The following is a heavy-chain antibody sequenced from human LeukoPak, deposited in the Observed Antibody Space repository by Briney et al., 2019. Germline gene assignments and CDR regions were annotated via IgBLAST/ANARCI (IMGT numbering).Heavy chain of an antibody. D-gene: IGHD1-26*01. Sequence: GGSLRLSCAASGFTFSSYGMHWVRQAPGKGLEWVAVISYDGPNKYYADSVKGRFTISRDNAKNSLYLQMNSLRAEDTAVYYCARVSGSYSLYYYMDVWGKGTTVTVSS. J-gene: IGHJ6*03. V-gene: IGHV3-30*03. CDR1: GFTFSSYG. CDR2: ISYDGPNK. CDR3: ARVSGSYSLYYYMDV.